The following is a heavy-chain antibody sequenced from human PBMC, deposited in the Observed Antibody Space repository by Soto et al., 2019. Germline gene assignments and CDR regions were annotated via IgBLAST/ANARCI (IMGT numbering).Heavy chain of an antibody. J-gene: IGHJ4*02. V-gene: IGHV4-4*02. CDR3: ARGWEWEWEPQSYFDY. D-gene: IGHD1-26*01. CDR2: IYHSGST. Sequence: SETLSLTCAVSGGSISSSNWWSWVRQPPGKGLEWIGEIYHSGSTNYNPSLKSRVTISVDKSKNQFSLKLSSVTAADTAVYYCARGWEWEWEPQSYFDYWGQGTLVTVS. CDR1: GGSISSSNW.